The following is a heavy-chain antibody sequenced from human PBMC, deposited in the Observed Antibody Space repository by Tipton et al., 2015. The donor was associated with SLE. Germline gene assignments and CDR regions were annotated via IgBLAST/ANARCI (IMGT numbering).Heavy chain of an antibody. CDR1: GGSFSGYF. CDR3: ARYDYGGNSYFDY. V-gene: IGHV4-34*01. J-gene: IGHJ4*02. Sequence: TLSLTCAVYGGSFSGYFWSWIRQPPGKGLEWIGEINHSGSTNYNPSLKSRVTISVDTSKNQFSLKLSSVTAADTAVYYCARYDYGGNSYFDYWGQGTLVTVSS. D-gene: IGHD4-23*01. CDR2: INHSGST.